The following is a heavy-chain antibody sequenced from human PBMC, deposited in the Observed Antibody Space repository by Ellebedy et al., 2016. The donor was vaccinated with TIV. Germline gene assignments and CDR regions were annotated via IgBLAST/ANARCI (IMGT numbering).Heavy chain of an antibody. CDR3: ARGTYYYDSSGYFLFDY. Sequence: ASVKVSXXASGYTFTSYGISWVRQAPGQGLEWMGWISAYNGNTNYAQKLQGRVTMTTDTSTSTAYMELRSLRSDDTAVYYCARGTYYYDSSGYFLFDYWGQGTLVTVSS. J-gene: IGHJ4*02. D-gene: IGHD3-22*01. V-gene: IGHV1-18*01. CDR2: ISAYNGNT. CDR1: GYTFTSYG.